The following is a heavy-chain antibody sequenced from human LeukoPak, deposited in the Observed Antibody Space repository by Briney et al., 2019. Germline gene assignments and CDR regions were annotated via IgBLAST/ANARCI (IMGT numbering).Heavy chain of an antibody. Sequence: ASVKVSCKASGYTFTGYYMHWVRQAPGQGLEWMGWINPNSGGTNYAQKFQGRVTMTRDTSISTAYMELSRLRSDDTAVYYCARLPGYYDSSGGDYGGQGTLVTVSS. CDR1: GYTFTGYY. CDR2: INPNSGGT. J-gene: IGHJ4*02. CDR3: ARLPGYYDSSGGDY. D-gene: IGHD3-22*01. V-gene: IGHV1-2*02.